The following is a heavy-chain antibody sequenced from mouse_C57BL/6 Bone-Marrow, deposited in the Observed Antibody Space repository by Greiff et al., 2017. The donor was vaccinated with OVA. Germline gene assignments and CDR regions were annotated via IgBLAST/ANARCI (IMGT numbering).Heavy chain of an antibody. J-gene: IGHJ4*01. CDR3: ARWLLREYYAMDY. CDR2: IYPRSGNT. CDR1: GYTFTSSG. V-gene: IGHV1-81*01. Sequence: VQLQQSGAELVRPGASVKLSCKASGYTFTSSGISWVKQRNGPGLEWIGEIYPRSGNTYYNEKFKGKTTLTADKSSSTEYMELRSMTSEDSAVDFCARWLLREYYAMDYWGQGTSVTVSA. D-gene: IGHD2-3*01.